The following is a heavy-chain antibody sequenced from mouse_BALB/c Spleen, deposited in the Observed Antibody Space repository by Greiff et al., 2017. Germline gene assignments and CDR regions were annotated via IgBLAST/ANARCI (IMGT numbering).Heavy chain of an antibody. J-gene: IGHJ2*01. CDR1: GFSLTSYG. CDR2: IWSDGST. V-gene: IGHV2-6-2*01. CDR3: ARHGYYGSSYFFDY. Sequence: VKVVESGPDLVAPSQSLSITCTVSGFSLTSYGVHWVRQPPGKGLEWLVVIWSDGSTTYNSALKSRLSISKDNSKSQVFLKMNSLQTDDTAMYYCARHGYYGSSYFFDYWGQGTTLTVSS. D-gene: IGHD1-1*01.